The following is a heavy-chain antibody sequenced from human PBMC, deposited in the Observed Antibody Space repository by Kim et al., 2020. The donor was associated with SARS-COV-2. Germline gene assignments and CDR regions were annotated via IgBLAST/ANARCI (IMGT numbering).Heavy chain of an antibody. D-gene: IGHD6-13*01. Sequence: QDGKNKNYAESVKGRFTISRDTSKMTLYLQMDSLRVEDTAMYYCARGQQLFWGQGTLVTVSS. CDR3: ARGQQLF. V-gene: IGHV3-30*01. J-gene: IGHJ4*02. CDR2: QDGKNK.